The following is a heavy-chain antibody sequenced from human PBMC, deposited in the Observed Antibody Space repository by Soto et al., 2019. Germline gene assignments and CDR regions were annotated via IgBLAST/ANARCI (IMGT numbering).Heavy chain of an antibody. CDR3: AREGYCSSGSCALYSHDFFGMDV. Sequence: QVQLVQSGAEVKKPGASVKVSCKASHYSFARYGISWVRQAPGQGLEWMGWIRTYNSNTKYAQKFQGRVTMTTDTPTSTAYMNLRSLTSDDTAVYYCAREGYCSSGSCALYSHDFFGMDVWGQGTTVTVSS. J-gene: IGHJ6*02. D-gene: IGHD2-15*01. CDR2: IRTYNSNT. CDR1: HYSFARYG. V-gene: IGHV1-18*01.